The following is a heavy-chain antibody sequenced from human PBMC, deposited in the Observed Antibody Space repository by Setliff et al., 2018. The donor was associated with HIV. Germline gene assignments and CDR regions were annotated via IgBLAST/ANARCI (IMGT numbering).Heavy chain of an antibody. J-gene: IGHJ4*02. CDR2: ISSGSGYI. CDR1: GFTFSSYN. CDR3: ARALQGSRRDPDY. V-gene: IGHV3-21*04. Sequence: GGSLRLSCAAYGFTFSSYNMNWVRQAPGKGLEWVSAISSGSGYIYYADSEKGRLTISRDNAKNSLYLQRNSLNAEDTAVYYCARALQGSRRDPDYWGQGTLVTVSS. D-gene: IGHD3-10*01.